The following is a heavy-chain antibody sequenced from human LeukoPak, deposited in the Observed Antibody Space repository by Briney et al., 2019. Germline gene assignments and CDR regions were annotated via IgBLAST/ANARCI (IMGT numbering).Heavy chain of an antibody. CDR1: GFTFDDYT. D-gene: IGHD3-16*01. V-gene: IGHV3-43*01. CDR3: AKDRRDYDYVWGSYAPNYAFDI. CDR2: ISWDGGST. Sequence: QPGGSLRLSCAASGFTFDDYTMHWVRQAPGKGLEWVSLISWDGGSTYYADSVKGRFTISRDNSKNSLYLQMNSLRTEDTALYYCAKDRRDYDYVWGSYAPNYAFDIWGQGTMVTVSS. J-gene: IGHJ3*02.